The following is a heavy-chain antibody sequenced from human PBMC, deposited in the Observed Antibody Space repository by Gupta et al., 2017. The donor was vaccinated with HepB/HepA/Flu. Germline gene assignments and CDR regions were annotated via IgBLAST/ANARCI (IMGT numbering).Heavy chain of an antibody. D-gene: IGHD3-22*01. CDR1: GGSFSGYY. V-gene: IGHV4-34*01. Sequence: QVQLQPWGAGLLKPSETLSLTCAVYGGSFSGYYWSWMRQPPGKGLEWIGEINHSGSTNYNPSLNSRVTISVDTSKNQFALKLSSVTAADTAVYYGARGIVGRTYYYDRSGRNEACDIWGQGTMVTVSS. CDR2: INHSGST. J-gene: IGHJ3*02. CDR3: ARGIVGRTYYYDRSGRNEACDI.